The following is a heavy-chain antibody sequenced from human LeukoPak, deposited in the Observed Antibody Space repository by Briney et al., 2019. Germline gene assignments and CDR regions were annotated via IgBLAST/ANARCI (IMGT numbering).Heavy chain of an antibody. CDR3: AKASWVSSADAVL. J-gene: IGHJ4*02. V-gene: IGHV3-23*02. CDR2: LRGDGDA. CDR1: GFTFKNYA. Sequence: GGSLRLSCAASGFTFKNYAMSWVRQAPARGLEWVASLRGDGDAFYGDSVKGRFTLSRDDSRNSVYLHLNNLRVEDTAVYYCAKASWVSSADAVLWGQGTVVTVS. D-gene: IGHD3-10*01.